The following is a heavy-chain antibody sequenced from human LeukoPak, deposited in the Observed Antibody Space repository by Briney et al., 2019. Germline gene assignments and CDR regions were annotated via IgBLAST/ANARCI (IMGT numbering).Heavy chain of an antibody. D-gene: IGHD2-15*01. J-gene: IGHJ5*02. Sequence: PGGSLRLSCAASGFTFSSYATHWVRQPPGKGLEWIGSIYYGGSTYYNPSLKSRVTISVDTSKNQFSLKLSSVTAADTAVYYCARHESCSGGSCYFSWFDPWGQGTLVTVSS. CDR2: IYYGGST. V-gene: IGHV4-39*01. CDR1: GFTFSSYATH. CDR3: ARHESCSGGSCYFSWFDP.